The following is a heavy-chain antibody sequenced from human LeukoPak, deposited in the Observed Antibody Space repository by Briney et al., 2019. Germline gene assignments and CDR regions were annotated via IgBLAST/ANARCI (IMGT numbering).Heavy chain of an antibody. Sequence: SETLSLTCAVYGGSFSGYYWSWIRQPPGKGLEWIGEINHSGSTNYNPSLKGRVTISVDTSKNQFSLKLSSVTAADTAVYYCARGVGSPSYAEAWYYYDSSGYYYFDYWGQGTLVTVSS. V-gene: IGHV4-34*01. D-gene: IGHD3-22*01. CDR1: GGSFSGYY. CDR2: INHSGST. CDR3: ARGVGSPSYAEAWYYYDSSGYYYFDY. J-gene: IGHJ4*02.